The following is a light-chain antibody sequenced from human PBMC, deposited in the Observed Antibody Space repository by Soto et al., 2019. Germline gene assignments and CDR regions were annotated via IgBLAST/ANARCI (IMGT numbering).Light chain of an antibody. V-gene: IGKV1-27*01. CDR2: AAS. J-gene: IGKJ1*01. CDR3: RKYDSAPWT. Sequence: DIQMTQSPSSLSASVRDRVTITCRASQGISNYLAWYQQKPGKVPKLLIYAASTLQSGVPSRFSGSGSGTDFTLNNSSLQPEDVATYYCRKYDSAPWTFGQGTKVEIK. CDR1: QGISNY.